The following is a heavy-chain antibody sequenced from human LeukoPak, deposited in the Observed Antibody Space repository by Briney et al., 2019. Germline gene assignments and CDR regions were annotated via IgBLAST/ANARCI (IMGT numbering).Heavy chain of an antibody. CDR1: GFTFSTYA. CDR2: ISSDGGST. J-gene: IGHJ4*02. Sequence: GGSLRLSCSASGFTFSTYAMHWVRQAPGKGLEYVSTISSDGGSTYYADSVKGRFTISRDNSKNTLYLQMSGLRVEDTAVYYCVKSTVTSVIDYWGQGTLVTVSS. V-gene: IGHV3-64D*06. CDR3: VKSTVTSVIDY. D-gene: IGHD4-17*01.